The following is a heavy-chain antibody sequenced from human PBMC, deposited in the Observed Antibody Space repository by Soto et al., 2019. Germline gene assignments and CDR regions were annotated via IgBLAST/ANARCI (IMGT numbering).Heavy chain of an antibody. D-gene: IGHD4-17*01. CDR1: GGSLSSSTW. CDR2: IYYSGST. J-gene: IGHJ4*02. CDR3: VHHGGDPYYHDF. V-gene: IGHV4-4*02. Sequence: LSLTCAVSGGSLSSSTWWSWIRQSPGKALEWLGEIYYSGSTKYNPSLNSRVTISADQSKNDFSLRLNSVTAADTAVYYCVHHGGDPYYHDFWGQGFLVTVPS.